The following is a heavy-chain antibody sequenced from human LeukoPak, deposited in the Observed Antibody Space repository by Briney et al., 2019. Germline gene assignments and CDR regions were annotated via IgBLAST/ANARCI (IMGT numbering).Heavy chain of an antibody. V-gene: IGHV3-23*01. Sequence: GASLRLSCAASGFTFSSYAMSWVRQAPGKGLEWVSAISGSGGSTYYADSVKGRFTISRDNSKNTLYLQMNSLRAEDTAAYYCAAPDLAHYGVDVWGQGTTVTVSS. D-gene: IGHD1-14*01. CDR1: GFTFSSYA. CDR2: ISGSGGST. CDR3: AAPDLAHYGVDV. J-gene: IGHJ6*02.